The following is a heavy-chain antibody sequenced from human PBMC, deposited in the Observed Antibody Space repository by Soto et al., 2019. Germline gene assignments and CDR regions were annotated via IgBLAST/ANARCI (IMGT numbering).Heavy chain of an antibody. D-gene: IGHD6-19*01. CDR1: GGSVSYGISY. CDR2: ISNSGST. Sequence: QVQLQESGPGLVKPSETLSLTCTVSGGSVSYGISYWSWIRQSPSKGLEWIGYISNSGSTKYNPSLKSRVTISVDTSKNQFSLKLSSVTAADTAVYYCTRDYSSGWFGHWGQGTLVTVSS. J-gene: IGHJ5*02. CDR3: TRDYSSGWFGH. V-gene: IGHV4-61*01.